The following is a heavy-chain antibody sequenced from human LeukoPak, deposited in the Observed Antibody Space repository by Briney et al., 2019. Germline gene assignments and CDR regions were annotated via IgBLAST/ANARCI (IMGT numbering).Heavy chain of an antibody. Sequence: PGGTLRLSCAASGFTFSNAWMSWVRQAPGKGLVWVSRINSDGSDTIYADSVKGRFTSFRDNAKNTLYLQMNSLRDEDTAVYYCARDGGSGPMGAFDIWGQGTMVTVSS. CDR2: INSDGSDT. D-gene: IGHD3-10*01. CDR1: GFTFSNAW. J-gene: IGHJ3*02. CDR3: ARDGGSGPMGAFDI. V-gene: IGHV3-74*01.